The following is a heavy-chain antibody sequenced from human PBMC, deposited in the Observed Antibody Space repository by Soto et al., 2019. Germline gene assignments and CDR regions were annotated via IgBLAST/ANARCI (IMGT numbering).Heavy chain of an antibody. D-gene: IGHD2-15*01. J-gene: IGHJ2*01. Sequence: QVQVVQSGAEVKKPRASVKVACKASGYSFDTFGMSWVRQAPGQGLEWMGWISIEKGDTNSAQKFQDRVTMTTDTSTSTAYMELRSLTSDDTAVYYCARCYCSVGSCCTCWHFDLWGRGTLFTVSS. CDR1: GYSFDTFG. CDR2: ISIEKGDT. V-gene: IGHV1-18*01. CDR3: ARCYCSVGSCCTCWHFDL.